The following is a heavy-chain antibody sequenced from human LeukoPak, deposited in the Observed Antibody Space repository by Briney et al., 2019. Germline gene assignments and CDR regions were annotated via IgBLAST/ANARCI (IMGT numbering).Heavy chain of an antibody. CDR3: EKVHASSSWYYFDY. CDR2: ISGSGGST. J-gene: IGHJ4*02. Sequence: GGALRLSCAAPGFTFSSYARSWLRQAPGKGLEWLSAISGSGGSTYYADSVKGRFTISRDNSKNTLYLQMNSQRAEDTGVYYCEKVHASSSWYYFDYWGQGTLVTVSS. CDR1: GFTFSSYA. D-gene: IGHD6-13*01. V-gene: IGHV3-23*01.